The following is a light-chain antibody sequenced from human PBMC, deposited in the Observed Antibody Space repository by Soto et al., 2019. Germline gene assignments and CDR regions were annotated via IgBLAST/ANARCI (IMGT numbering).Light chain of an antibody. V-gene: IGKV3-20*01. CDR2: GAS. CDR3: QQYGGARWT. J-gene: IGKJ1*01. Sequence: EIVLTQSPVTPSLSPGERATLSCRASQSVVTNSLAWYQQKPGQAPRLIIYGASNRATGIPDRFSGRGSGTDFTLTISRLEPEDCAVYYCQQYGGARWTFGQGTKVDIK. CDR1: QSVVTNS.